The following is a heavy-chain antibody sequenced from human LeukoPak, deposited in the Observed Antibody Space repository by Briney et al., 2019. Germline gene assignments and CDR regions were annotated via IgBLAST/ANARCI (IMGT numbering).Heavy chain of an antibody. CDR1: GGTFIIYA. D-gene: IGHD4-17*01. CDR3: ARSTTGPSSSNWFDP. J-gene: IGHJ5*02. CDR2: IIPIFGTA. V-gene: IGHV1-69*13. Sequence: EASVKVSFKASGGTFIIYAISWVRQAPGQGVEWMGGIIPIFGTANYAQKFQGRVTITADESTSTAYMELSSLRSEDTAVYYCARSTTGPSSSNWFDPWGQGTLVTVSS.